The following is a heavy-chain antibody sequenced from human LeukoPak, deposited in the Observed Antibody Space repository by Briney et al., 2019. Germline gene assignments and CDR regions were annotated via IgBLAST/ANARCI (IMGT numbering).Heavy chain of an antibody. Sequence: PGKSLRLSCAASGSTFRNHAIHWVRQAPGKGLEWVTVISHDGTNDHYRDSVKGRFTISRDTSKNSVVLRMNNLSPDDTAVYFCVGSPTYYYMDVWGKGTTVTVSS. V-gene: IGHV3-30*04. CDR3: VGSPTYYYMDV. CDR2: ISHDGTND. CDR1: GSTFRNHA. D-gene: IGHD3-10*01. J-gene: IGHJ6*03.